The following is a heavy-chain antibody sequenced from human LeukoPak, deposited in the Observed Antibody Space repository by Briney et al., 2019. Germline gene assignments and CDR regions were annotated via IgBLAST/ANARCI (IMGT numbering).Heavy chain of an antibody. D-gene: IGHD6-13*01. Sequence: SETLSLTCTVSGGSISSGSYYWTWIRQPAGKGLERVGRIYTSGTPNYNPSLKSRVTISVDTSKNQFSLKLSSVTAADTAVYYCARRPGIAAAGTRFDPWGQGTLVTVSS. V-gene: IGHV4-61*02. J-gene: IGHJ5*02. CDR2: IYTSGTP. CDR1: GGSISSGSYY. CDR3: ARRPGIAAAGTRFDP.